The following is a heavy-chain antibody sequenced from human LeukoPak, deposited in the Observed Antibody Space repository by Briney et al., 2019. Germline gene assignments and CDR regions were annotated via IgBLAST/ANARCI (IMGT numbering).Heavy chain of an antibody. D-gene: IGHD3-22*01. J-gene: IGHJ4*02. CDR2: INQDGSAK. CDR3: ARDSITMTVVVGDLDY. V-gene: IGHV3-7*01. Sequence: EAGGSLRLSCAASGFTFNSYWMSWVRQAPGKGLEWVANINQDGSAKYYVDSVKGRFTISRDNAKNSLYLQMNSLRAEDTAVYYCARDSITMTVVVGDLDYWGQGTLVTVSS. CDR1: GFTFNSYW.